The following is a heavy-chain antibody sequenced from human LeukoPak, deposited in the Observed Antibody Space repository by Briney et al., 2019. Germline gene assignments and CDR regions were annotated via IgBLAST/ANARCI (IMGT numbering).Heavy chain of an antibody. CDR3: ARGVEAAGTDY. CDR1: GFTFSGYW. CDR2: IDSGGTGT. V-gene: IGHV3-74*01. J-gene: IGHJ4*02. Sequence: VGSLRLSCAASGFTFSGYWMYWARQAPGQGLVWVSYIDSGGTGTNYADSVKGRFTISRDNAKNTLYLQMNSLRVDDTAVYYCARGVEAAGTDYWGQGTLVTVSS. D-gene: IGHD6-13*01.